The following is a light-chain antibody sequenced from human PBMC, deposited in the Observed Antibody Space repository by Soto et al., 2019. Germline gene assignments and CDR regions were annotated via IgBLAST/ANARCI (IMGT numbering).Light chain of an antibody. J-gene: IGKJ3*01. CDR3: QQYNNWPPGAT. V-gene: IGKV3-15*01. CDR1: LTVSTN. Sequence: DIVMTQSPATLSVSPGERATLSCRASLTVSTNLAWYQQKPGQAPRLLIYYASTRATGIPARFSGSGSVKEFTLTISSVQSEESAVYYCQQYNNWPPGATFGPGTKLEIK. CDR2: YAS.